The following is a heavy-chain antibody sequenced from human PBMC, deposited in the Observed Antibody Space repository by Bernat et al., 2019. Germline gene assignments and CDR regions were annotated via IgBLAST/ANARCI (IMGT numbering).Heavy chain of an antibody. J-gene: IGHJ5*02. CDR2: ISDSGATT. D-gene: IGHD3-10*01. Sequence: EVQLLESGGTLIQPGGSLRLSCAASGFTLSNYGMSWIRQAPGKGLEWVSGISDSGATTHHADSVKGRFTISRDNSKNVLSLQMDSLRAEDTAIYYCAGGTYGFFRWFDPWGQGTLVTVSS. V-gene: IGHV3-23*01. CDR1: GFTLSNYG. CDR3: AGGTYGFFRWFDP.